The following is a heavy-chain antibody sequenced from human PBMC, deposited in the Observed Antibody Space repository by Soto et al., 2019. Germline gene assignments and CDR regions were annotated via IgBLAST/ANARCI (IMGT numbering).Heavy chain of an antibody. CDR1: GGSINTFY. Sequence: PSETLSLTCTVSGGSINTFYWSWVRQPAGKGLEWIGRIFSSGSTSSNPSLESRAAMSVDTSKNHFSLNLSSVTAADMAVYYCAREGSYSAYNFAHGIQLWSFDFWGQGALVTVSS. D-gene: IGHD5-12*01. J-gene: IGHJ4*02. V-gene: IGHV4-4*07. CDR3: AREGSYSAYNFAHGIQLWSFDF. CDR2: IFSSGST.